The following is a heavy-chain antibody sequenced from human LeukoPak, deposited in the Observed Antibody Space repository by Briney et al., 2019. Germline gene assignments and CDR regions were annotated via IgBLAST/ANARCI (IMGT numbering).Heavy chain of an antibody. CDR1: GFTFDDYA. V-gene: IGHV3-9*01. J-gene: IGHJ5*02. CDR2: ISWNSGSI. Sequence: GGSLRLSCAASGFTFDDYAMHWVRQAPGKGLEWVSGISWNSGSIGYANSVKGRFTISRDNAKNSLYLQMNSLRAEDTALYYCAKDGRGNSWFDPWGQGTLVTVSS. CDR3: AKDGRGNSWFDP.